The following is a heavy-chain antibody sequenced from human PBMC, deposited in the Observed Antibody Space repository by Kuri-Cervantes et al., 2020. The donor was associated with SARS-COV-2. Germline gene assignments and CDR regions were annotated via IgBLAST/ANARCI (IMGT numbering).Heavy chain of an antibody. V-gene: IGHV4-59*12. J-gene: IGHJ6*03. CDR2: INYRGGA. Sequence: SETLSLTCTVSGGSISSYYWNWIRQPPGKGLEWVGYINYRGGANYNPSLKSRVTISVDTAKRHFSLKLSSVTAADTAVYYCARIGSSGPASRYYYYYYMDVWGKGTTVTVSS. CDR3: ARIGSSGPASRYYYYYYMDV. D-gene: IGHD3-22*01. CDR1: GGSISSYY.